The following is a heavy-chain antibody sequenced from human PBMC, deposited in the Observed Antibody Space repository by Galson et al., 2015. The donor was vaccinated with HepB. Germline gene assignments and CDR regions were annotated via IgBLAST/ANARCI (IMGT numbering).Heavy chain of an antibody. CDR3: ARHRVDSFNMVRGLS. CDR1: GFTFTSYA. V-gene: IGHV3-23*01. D-gene: IGHD3-10*01. CDR2: ITGSRGLT. J-gene: IGHJ5*02. Sequence: SLRLSCAASGFTFTSYAMSWVRQGPGRRLEWVSTITGSRGLTNYADSVKGRFTVSRDNSKNTLVLQMSSLRVEDTGVYYCARHRVDSFNMVRGLSWGQGILVTVS.